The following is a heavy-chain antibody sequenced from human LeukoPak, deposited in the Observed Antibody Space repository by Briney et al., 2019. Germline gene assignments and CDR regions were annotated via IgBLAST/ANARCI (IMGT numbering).Heavy chain of an antibody. CDR1: GFTFSGFW. CDR2: INSDGSEG. J-gene: IGHJ3*01. CDR3: ARSSYSSSSSV. Sequence: GGSLRLSCAVSGFTFSGFWMSWSRQAAGKGLEGVASINSDGSEGYSADVVTGRFTISSDTAKNSLYLQINSLRAEDTAVYYCARSSYSSSSSVWGQGTMVTVSS. V-gene: IGHV3-7*03. D-gene: IGHD6-6*01.